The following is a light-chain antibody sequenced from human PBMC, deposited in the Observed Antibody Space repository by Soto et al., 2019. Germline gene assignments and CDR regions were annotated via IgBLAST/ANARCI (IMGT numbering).Light chain of an antibody. V-gene: IGKV1-39*01. Sequence: DIPLTQSPSSLSSSLCDRVTITCRASQSISNYLNWYQQKPGKAPNLLIYAASTLQSGVPSRFSGGGSGTDFTLTISSLQPEDFATYYCQQSYNIPRTFGQGTRLEIK. CDR3: QQSYNIPRT. CDR2: AAS. J-gene: IGKJ5*01. CDR1: QSISNY.